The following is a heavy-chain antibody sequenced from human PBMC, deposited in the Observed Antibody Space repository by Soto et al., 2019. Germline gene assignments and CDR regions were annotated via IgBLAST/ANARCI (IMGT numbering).Heavy chain of an antibody. CDR2: ISYSGGT. CDR3: ARNILVRGVVRHYYGMDV. D-gene: IGHD3-10*01. J-gene: IGHJ6*02. V-gene: IGHV4-59*08. Sequence: QVQLQESGPGLVKPSETLSLTCTVSGGSIRSYDWSWIRQPPGKGLEWIGNISYSGGTNYNPSLLSRITISVDASKHQFSLKVTSMSASDTAVYYCARNILVRGVVRHYYGMDVWGHGLTVTGSS. CDR1: GGSIRSYD.